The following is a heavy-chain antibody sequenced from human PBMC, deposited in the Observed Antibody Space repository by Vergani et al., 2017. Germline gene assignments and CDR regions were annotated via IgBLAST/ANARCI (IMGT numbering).Heavy chain of an antibody. CDR2: ISASGAPT. Sequence: EVHLLESGGGQVEAGGSLRLSCVASGFIFSTYAMSWVRQAPGKGLEWVSGISASGAPTYYADSVKGRVTISRDNSKNTLYLQMNSLRVEDTAVYYCARAYGRYDWFDYWGQRTLVTVSS. D-gene: IGHD1-20*01. V-gene: IGHV3-23*01. CDR1: GFIFSTYA. J-gene: IGHJ4*01. CDR3: ARAYGRYDWFDY.